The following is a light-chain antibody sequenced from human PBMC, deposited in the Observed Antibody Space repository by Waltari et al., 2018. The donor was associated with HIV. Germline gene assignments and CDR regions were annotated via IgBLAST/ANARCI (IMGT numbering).Light chain of an antibody. J-gene: IGLJ1*01. CDR1: KLGDKY. Sequence: SYELSQIPSVSVSPGQTASIPCSGDKLGDKYVSCYQQKPGQAPVVVMYQDNERPSGSPERFSGSNSWNTATLTISGAQAMDEAEYYCQAWDSSAVYVFGTGTKVTVL. CDR3: QAWDSSAVYV. V-gene: IGLV3-1*01. CDR2: QDN.